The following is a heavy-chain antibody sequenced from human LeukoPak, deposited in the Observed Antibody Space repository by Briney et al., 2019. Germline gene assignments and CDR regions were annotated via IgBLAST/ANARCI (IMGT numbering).Heavy chain of an antibody. CDR3: ARDKEA. J-gene: IGHJ5*02. CDR2: IKQDGSEK. Sequence: PGGSLRLSCAASGFAFSTYWMNWVRQAPGKGLEWVANIKQDGSEKYYVDSVKGRFTVSRDNAKNSLYLQMNSLRVEDTAMYYCARDKEAWGQGTLVTVSS. V-gene: IGHV3-7*01. CDR1: GFAFSTYW.